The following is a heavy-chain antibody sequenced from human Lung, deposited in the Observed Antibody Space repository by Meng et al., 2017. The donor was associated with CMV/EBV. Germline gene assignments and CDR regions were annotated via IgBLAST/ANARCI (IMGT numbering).Heavy chain of an antibody. CDR3: ASGGYCSSTSCYRGWFDP. CDR2: INPNSGGT. CDR1: GYTFTGYY. V-gene: IGHV1-2*02. Sequence: ASXXVSXKASGYTFTGYYMHWVRQAPGQGLEWMGWINPNSGGTNYAQKFQGRVTMTRDTSISTAYMELSRLRSDDTAVYYCASGGYCSSTSCYRGWFDPWGQGXLVTSPQ. J-gene: IGHJ5*02. D-gene: IGHD2-2*02.